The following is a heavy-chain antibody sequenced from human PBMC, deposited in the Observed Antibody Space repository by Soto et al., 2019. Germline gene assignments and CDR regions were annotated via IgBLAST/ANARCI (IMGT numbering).Heavy chain of an antibody. CDR3: ARGRIVATDYYYGMDV. Sequence: GXSVKVSLKASGGTFSSYSISLLRQAPGQGLEWMGGIIPIFGTANYAQKFQGRVTITADESTSTAYMELSSLRSEDTAVYYCARGRIVATDYYYGMDVWGQGTTVTVSS. J-gene: IGHJ6*02. CDR2: IIPIFGTA. D-gene: IGHD5-12*01. CDR1: GGTFSSYS. V-gene: IGHV1-69*01.